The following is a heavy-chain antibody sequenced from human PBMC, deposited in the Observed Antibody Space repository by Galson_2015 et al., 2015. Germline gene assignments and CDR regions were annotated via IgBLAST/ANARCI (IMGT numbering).Heavy chain of an antibody. V-gene: IGHV5-51*01. Sequence: QSGAEVKKPGESLTISCTGSEYSFPSYWIGWVRQMPGKGLEWMGIIYPGDSDTRYSPSFQGQVTISADKSIDTAYLQWSSLKASDTAMYYGARRRQQLVSNTYYFDYWGQGTLVTVSS. CDR3: ARRRQQLVSNTYYFDY. CDR1: EYSFPSYW. CDR2: IYPGDSDT. D-gene: IGHD6-13*01. J-gene: IGHJ4*02.